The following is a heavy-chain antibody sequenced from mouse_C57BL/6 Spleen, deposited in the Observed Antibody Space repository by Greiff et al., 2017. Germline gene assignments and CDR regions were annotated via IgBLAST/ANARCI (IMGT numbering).Heavy chain of an antibody. D-gene: IGHD2-4*01. V-gene: IGHV2-6-1*01. CDR3: ARHSHYDYPFDY. CDR1: GFSLTSYG. J-gene: IGHJ2*01. Sequence: VQLQESGPGLVAPSQSLSITCTVSGFSLTSYGVHWVRQPPGKGLEWLVVIWSDRSTTYNSALKSRLSISKDNSKRQVFLKMNSLQTDDTAMYYCARHSHYDYPFDYWGQGTTLTVSS. CDR2: IWSDRST.